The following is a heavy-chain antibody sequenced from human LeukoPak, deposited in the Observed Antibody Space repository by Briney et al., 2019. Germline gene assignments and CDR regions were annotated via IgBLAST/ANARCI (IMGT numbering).Heavy chain of an antibody. V-gene: IGHV4-59*08. J-gene: IGHJ6*03. CDR1: GGSISSYY. CDR3: AAHSIIDYYMDV. Sequence: SETLSLTCTVSGGSISSYYWSWIRQPPGKGLEWIGYIYYSGSTNYNPSLKSRVTISVDTSKNQFSLKLSSVTAADTVVYYCAAHSIIDYYMDVWGKGTTVTVSS. CDR2: IYYSGST.